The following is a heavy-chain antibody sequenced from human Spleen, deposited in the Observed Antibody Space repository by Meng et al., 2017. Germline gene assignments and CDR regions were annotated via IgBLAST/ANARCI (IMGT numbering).Heavy chain of an antibody. CDR2: ISGSGVST. D-gene: IGHD3-3*02. Sequence: LSLTCASSGFTFSSYAMSWVRQAPGKGLEWVSAISGSGVSTYYADSVKGRFTISRDNSKNTLYLKMNSLIAEAPAVYYCAEQSDHFRSDPPIYWGQGTLVTVSS. J-gene: IGHJ4*02. CDR1: GFTFSSYA. V-gene: IGHV3-23*01. CDR3: AEQSDHFRSDPPIY.